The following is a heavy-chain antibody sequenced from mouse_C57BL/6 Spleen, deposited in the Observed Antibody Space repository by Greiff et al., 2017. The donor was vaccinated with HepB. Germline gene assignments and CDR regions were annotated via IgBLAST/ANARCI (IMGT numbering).Heavy chain of an antibody. CDR1: GFTFSDYG. CDR3: ARWGSYYGNYGAMDY. Sequence: EVHLVESGGGLVQPGGSLKLSCAASGFTFSDYGMAWVRQAPRKGPEWVAFISNLAYSIYYADTVTGRFTISRENAKNTLYLEMSSLRSEDTAMYYCARWGSYYGNYGAMDYWGQGTSVTVAS. D-gene: IGHD2-1*01. J-gene: IGHJ4*01. CDR2: ISNLAYSI. V-gene: IGHV5-15*01.